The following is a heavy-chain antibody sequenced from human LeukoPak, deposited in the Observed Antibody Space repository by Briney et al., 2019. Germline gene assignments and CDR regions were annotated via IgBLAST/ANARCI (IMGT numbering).Heavy chain of an antibody. CDR2: IYTSGST. Sequence: SQTLSLTCTVSGGSISSGSYYWSWIRQPAGKGLEWIGRIYTSGSTNYNPSLKSRVTISVDTSKNQFSLKLSSVTAADTAVYYCARHGSWYGNFDYWGQGTLVTVSS. CDR1: GGSISSGSYY. D-gene: IGHD1-26*01. J-gene: IGHJ4*02. V-gene: IGHV4-61*02. CDR3: ARHGSWYGNFDY.